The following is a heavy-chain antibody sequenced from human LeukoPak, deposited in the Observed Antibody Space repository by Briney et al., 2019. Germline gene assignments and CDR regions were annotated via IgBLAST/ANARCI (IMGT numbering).Heavy chain of an antibody. CDR3: ARRELLGAFDI. V-gene: IGHV3-48*02. D-gene: IGHD1-26*01. CDR1: GFAFSSYS. J-gene: IGHJ3*02. CDR2: ISRSSTNI. Sequence: GGSLRLSCAASGFAFSSYSMNWVRQAPGKGLEWVSYISRSSTNIYYVDAVKGRLTISRDNAKNSLYLQINSLRDEDTAVYYCARRELLGAFDIWGQGTMVTVSS.